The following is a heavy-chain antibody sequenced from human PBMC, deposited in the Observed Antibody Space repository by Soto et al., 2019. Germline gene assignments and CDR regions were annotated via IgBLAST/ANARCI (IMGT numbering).Heavy chain of an antibody. CDR2: ISGSGDST. V-gene: IGHV3-23*01. CDR1: GFTFSSYA. D-gene: IGHD1-20*01. CDR3: VKLTRGSMTPRYVDL. J-gene: IGHJ2*01. Sequence: EVQLLESGGGLVQPGGSLRLSCSSSGFTFSSYAMSWVRQAQGKGMEWVSGISGSGDSTYYADSVKGRVAITRDNSKNTLDVQMGGLRADDTAVYDCVKLTRGSMTPRYVDLWGRGTLVTVYS.